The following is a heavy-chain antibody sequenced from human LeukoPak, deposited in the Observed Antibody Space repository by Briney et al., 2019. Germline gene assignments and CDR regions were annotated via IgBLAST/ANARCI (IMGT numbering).Heavy chain of an antibody. CDR1: GDSISSGSYY. Sequence: PSETLSLTCTVSGDSISSGSYYWGWIRQPPGKGLEWIGNIYNSGSTDYNPSLKSRVTISVDTSKNQFSLKLSSVTAADTAVYYCARRCGSTSCYRYWGQGTLVTVSS. J-gene: IGHJ4*02. CDR2: IYNSGST. CDR3: ARRCGSTSCYRY. V-gene: IGHV4-39*01. D-gene: IGHD2-2*01.